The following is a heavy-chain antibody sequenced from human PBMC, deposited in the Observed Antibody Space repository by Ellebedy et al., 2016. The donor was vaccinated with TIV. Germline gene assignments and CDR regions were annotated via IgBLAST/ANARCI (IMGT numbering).Heavy chain of an antibody. V-gene: IGHV3-33*01. CDR1: GITFSSYG. Sequence: GGSLRLSCAASGITFSSYGMHWVRQAPGKGLEWVAVIWYDGSNQHFADSVRGRFTISRDNSKNTLYLQMNSLRAEDTAVYYCARDRISASGIFDYWGQGTLVTVSS. CDR3: ARDRISASGIFDY. D-gene: IGHD6-13*01. J-gene: IGHJ4*02. CDR2: IWYDGSNQ.